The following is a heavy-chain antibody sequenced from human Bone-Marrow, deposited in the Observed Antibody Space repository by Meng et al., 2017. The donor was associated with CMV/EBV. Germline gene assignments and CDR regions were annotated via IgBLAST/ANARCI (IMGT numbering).Heavy chain of an antibody. V-gene: IGHV3-48*03. CDR2: ISSSGSTI. Sequence: GGSLRLSCAASGFTFSSYEMNWVRQAPGKGLEWVSYISSSGSTIYYADSVKGRFTISRDNAKNSLYLQMNSLRAEDTAVYYCARGWQQLALRGGWFDPWGQGTLVTVSS. CDR3: ARGWQQLALRGGWFDP. CDR1: GFTFSSYE. J-gene: IGHJ5*02. D-gene: IGHD6-13*01.